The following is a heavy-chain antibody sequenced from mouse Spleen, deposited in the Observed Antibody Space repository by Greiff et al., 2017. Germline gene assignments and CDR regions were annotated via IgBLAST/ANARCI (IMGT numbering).Heavy chain of an antibody. CDR2: IWGGGST. D-gene: IGHD2-4*01. V-gene: IGHV2-6*01. CDR1: GFSLTSYG. J-gene: IGHJ4*01. Sequence: VKLVESGPGLVAPSQSLSITCTVSGFSLTSYGVDWVRQSPGKGLEWLGVIWGGGSTNYNSALKSRLSISKDNSKSQVFLKMNSLQTDDTARYYCARGDDYDVYYAMDYWGQGTSVTVSS. CDR3: ARGDDYDVYYAMDY.